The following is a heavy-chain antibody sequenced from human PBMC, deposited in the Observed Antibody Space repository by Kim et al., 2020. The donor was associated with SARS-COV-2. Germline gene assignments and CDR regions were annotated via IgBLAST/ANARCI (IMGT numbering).Heavy chain of an antibody. D-gene: IGHD3-10*01. J-gene: IGHJ4*02. CDR1: GFTFSSYA. CDR3: ARVRKGVRGVITLDY. CDR2: ISYDGSNK. Sequence: GGSLRLSCAASGFTFSSYAMHWVRQAPGKGQEWVAVISYDGSNKYYADSVKGRFTISRDNSKNTMYLQMNSLRAEDTAVYYCARVRKGVRGVITLDYWGQGTLVTVSS. V-gene: IGHV3-30*04.